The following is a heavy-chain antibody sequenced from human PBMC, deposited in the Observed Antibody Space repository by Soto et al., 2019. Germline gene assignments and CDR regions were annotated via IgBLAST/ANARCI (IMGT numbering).Heavy chain of an antibody. J-gene: IGHJ5*02. CDR3: GKDRVIQLLPSWADP. CDR2: VSSDGRNQ. D-gene: IGHD2-2*01. CDR1: GFSFHKYG. V-gene: IGHV3-30*18. Sequence: VGSLRLSCAALGFSFHKYGMHWVRQAPGKGLEWVAYVSSDGRNQYYADSVKGRFTISRASSKSTPFLQLASLRVDDTAVYYLGKDRVIQLLPSWADPWGQGTLVTVSS.